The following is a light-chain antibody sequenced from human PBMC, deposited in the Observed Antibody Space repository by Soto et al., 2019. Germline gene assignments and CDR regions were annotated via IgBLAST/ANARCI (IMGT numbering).Light chain of an antibody. J-gene: IGKJ1*01. CDR1: QNVNSNH. Sequence: EIVLTQSPGTLSLSPGERATLSCRASQNVNSNHIAWYQQKPGQAPRLLIYGPSSRATGIPERFSGSGSGTDFTLAISSLQPEDSATYYCLQDINYPWTFGQGTKVEIK. V-gene: IGKV3-20*01. CDR2: GPS. CDR3: LQDINYPWT.